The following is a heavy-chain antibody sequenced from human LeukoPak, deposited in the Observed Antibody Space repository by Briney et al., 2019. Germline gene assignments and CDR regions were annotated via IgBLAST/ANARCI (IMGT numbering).Heavy chain of an antibody. J-gene: IGHJ4*02. CDR2: IYHSGST. CDR3: ARGYSSSQYYFDS. D-gene: IGHD6-13*01. CDR1: GGSISSSNW. Sequence: SGTLSLTCAVSGGSISSSNWWSWVRPPPGKGLEWIGEIYHSGSTNYNPSPKSRVTISVDKSKNQFSLKLSSVTAADTAVYYCARGYSSSQYYFDSWGQGTLVTVSS. V-gene: IGHV4-4*02.